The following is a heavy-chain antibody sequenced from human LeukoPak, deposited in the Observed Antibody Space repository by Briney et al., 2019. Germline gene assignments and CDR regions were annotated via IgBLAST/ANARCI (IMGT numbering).Heavy chain of an antibody. Sequence: GGSLRLSCAASGFTFSSYGMHWVRQAPGKGLEWVAFIRYDVINKYYADSVKGRFTISRDNSKNTLYLQMNSLRAEDTAVNYCAKSQDQLLVYYFDYGGQGTLVTVSS. V-gene: IGHV3-30*02. CDR2: IRYDVINK. CDR1: GFTFSSYG. CDR3: AKSQDQLLVYYFDY. D-gene: IGHD2-2*01. J-gene: IGHJ4*02.